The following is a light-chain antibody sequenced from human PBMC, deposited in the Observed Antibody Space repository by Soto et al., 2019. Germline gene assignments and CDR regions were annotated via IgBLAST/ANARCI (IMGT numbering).Light chain of an antibody. J-gene: IGKJ1*01. Sequence: DIQMTQSPSTLSASVGDRVTITCRASQSISGWLAWYQQNPGKAPKLLIYKASTLESGVPSRFSGSGSVTEFTLTISSLQPDDFATYYCQQYNNYGSWTFGQGTKVEIK. CDR3: QQYNNYGSWT. V-gene: IGKV1-5*03. CDR2: KAS. CDR1: QSISGW.